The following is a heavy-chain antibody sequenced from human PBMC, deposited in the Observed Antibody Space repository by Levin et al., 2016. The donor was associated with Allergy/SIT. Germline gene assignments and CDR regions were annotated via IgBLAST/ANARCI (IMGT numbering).Heavy chain of an antibody. CDR2: INHSGST. D-gene: IGHD6-19*01. Sequence: WIRQPPGKGLEWIGEINHSGSTNYNPSLKSRVTISVDTSKNQFSLKLSSVTAADTAVYYCARGEFSYAVAGTGWWFDPWGQGTLVTVSS. V-gene: IGHV4-34*01. J-gene: IGHJ5*02. CDR3: ARGEFSYAVAGTGWWFDP.